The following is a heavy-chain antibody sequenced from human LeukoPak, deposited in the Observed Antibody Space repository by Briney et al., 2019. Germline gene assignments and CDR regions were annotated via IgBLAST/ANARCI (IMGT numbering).Heavy chain of an antibody. J-gene: IGHJ4*02. CDR3: AKWLYSGKYWTGKDYFDY. Sequence: QPGGSLRLSCAASGFTFNNYGMHWVRQAPGKGLEWVAVIPHDGSNKYYADSVKGRFTISRDNSKNTLYLQMDSLRVEDTAVYYCAKWLYSGKYWTGKDYFDYWGQGTLVTVSS. CDR1: GFTFNNYG. D-gene: IGHD1-26*01. V-gene: IGHV3-30*18. CDR2: IPHDGSNK.